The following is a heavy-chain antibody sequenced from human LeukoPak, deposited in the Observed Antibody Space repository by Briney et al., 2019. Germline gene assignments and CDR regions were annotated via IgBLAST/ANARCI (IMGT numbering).Heavy chain of an antibody. CDR2: IYYSGST. V-gene: IGHV4-59*01. CDR1: GGSISSYY. CDR3: ARGNGDYADY. D-gene: IGHD4-17*01. Sequence: SETLSLTCTVSGGSISSYYWSWIRQPPGKGLEWIGYIYYSGSTNYNPSLKSRVTISVDTSKNQFSLKLSSVTAADTAVYYCARGNGDYADYWGQGTLVTVSP. J-gene: IGHJ4*02.